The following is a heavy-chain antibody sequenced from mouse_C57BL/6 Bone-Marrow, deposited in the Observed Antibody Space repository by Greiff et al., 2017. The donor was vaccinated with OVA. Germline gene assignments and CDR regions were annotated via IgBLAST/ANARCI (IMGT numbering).Heavy chain of an antibody. CDR1: GFNIKDDY. D-gene: IGHD2-5*01. V-gene: IGHV14-4*01. CDR3: TAYYSNCPYWYFDV. CDR2: LDPENGDT. Sequence: VQLQQSGAELVRPGASVKLSCTASGFNIKDDYMHWVKQRPEQGLEWIGWLDPENGDTESASKFQGKATITADTSSNTAYLQLSILTSEDTAVYYCTAYYSNCPYWYFDVWGTGTTVTVSS. J-gene: IGHJ1*03.